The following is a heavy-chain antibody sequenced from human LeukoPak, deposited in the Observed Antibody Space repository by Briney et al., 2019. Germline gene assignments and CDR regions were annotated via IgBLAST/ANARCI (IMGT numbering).Heavy chain of an antibody. CDR1: GFTFSSYS. D-gene: IGHD3-22*01. CDR3: ARASMRDYYDSSGLSL. CDR2: ISSSSSYI. Sequence: PGGSLRLSCAASGFTFSSYSMNWVRQAPGKGLEWVSSISSSSSYIYYADSVKGRFTISRDNSKNTLYLQMNSLRAEDTAVYYCARASMRDYYDSSGLSLWGQGTLVTVSS. V-gene: IGHV3-21*01. J-gene: IGHJ4*02.